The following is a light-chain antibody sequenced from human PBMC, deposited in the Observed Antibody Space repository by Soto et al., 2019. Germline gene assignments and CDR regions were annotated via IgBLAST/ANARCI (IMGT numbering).Light chain of an antibody. Sequence: QSVLTQPRSVSGAPGQRVTISCTGSSSNIGPGYDVHWYQQLPGTAPKLLIYSNTNRPSGVPDRFSGSRSGTSASLAITGLHAEDEADYYCQSYDSSLSASVFGTGTNVTVL. V-gene: IGLV1-40*01. CDR3: QSYDSSLSASV. CDR2: SNT. CDR1: SSNIGPGYD. J-gene: IGLJ1*01.